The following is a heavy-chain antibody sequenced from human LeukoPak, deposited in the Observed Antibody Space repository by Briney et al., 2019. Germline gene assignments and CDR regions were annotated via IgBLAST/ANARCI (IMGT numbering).Heavy chain of an antibody. V-gene: IGHV1-2*04. CDR2: TNPNSGGT. CDR3: ARVYSRGYYYDSSGYLDY. CDR1: GYTFTGYY. D-gene: IGHD3-22*01. J-gene: IGHJ4*02. Sequence: ASVKVSCKASGYTFTGYYMHWVRQAPGQGLEWMGWTNPNSGGTNYAQKFQGWVTMTRDTSISTAYMELSRLRSDDTAVYYCARVYSRGYYYDSSGYLDYWGQGTLVTVSS.